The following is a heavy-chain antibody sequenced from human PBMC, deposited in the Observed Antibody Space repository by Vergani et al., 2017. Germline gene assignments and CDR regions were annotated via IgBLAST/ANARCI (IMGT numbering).Heavy chain of an antibody. Sequence: QVQLVESGGGLVKPGGSLRLSCAASGFTFSSYGMHWVRQAPGKGLEWVAFIRYDGSNKYYADSVKGRFTISRDNSKNTLYLQMNSLRAEDTAVYYCATAIYGDFDRLFDHWGQGTLVTVSS. CDR1: GFTFSSYG. J-gene: IGHJ4*02. CDR3: ATAIYGDFDRLFDH. CDR2: IRYDGSNK. V-gene: IGHV3-30*02. D-gene: IGHD4-17*01.